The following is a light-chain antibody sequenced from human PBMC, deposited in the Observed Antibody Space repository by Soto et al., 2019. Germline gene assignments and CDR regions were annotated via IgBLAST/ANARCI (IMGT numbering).Light chain of an antibody. CDR3: CSYAGSVV. V-gene: IGLV2-11*01. Sequence: QSALTQPRSVSGSPGQSVTISCTGTSSDVGGYNYVSWYQQHTGKAPKLMIYDVSKRPSGVTDRFSGSKSGNAASLTISGLQAEEEADYYCCSYAGSVVFGGGTKLTVL. J-gene: IGLJ2*01. CDR1: SSDVGGYNY. CDR2: DVS.